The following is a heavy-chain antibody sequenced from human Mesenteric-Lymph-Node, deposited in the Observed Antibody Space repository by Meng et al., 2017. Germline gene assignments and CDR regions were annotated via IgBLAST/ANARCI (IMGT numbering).Heavy chain of an antibody. CDR3: ARDRGIAAAGTDYYYYGMDV. J-gene: IGHJ6*02. CDR1: GGSIRSYF. CDR2: IRYSGST. V-gene: IGHV4-59*01. Sequence: SETLSLTCTVSGGSIRSYFWSWIRQPPGKGLEWIGNIRYSGSTNYNPSLKSRVTISVDTSKNQFSLKLSSVTAADTAVYYCARDRGIAAAGTDYYYYGMDVWGQGTTVTVSS. D-gene: IGHD6-13*01.